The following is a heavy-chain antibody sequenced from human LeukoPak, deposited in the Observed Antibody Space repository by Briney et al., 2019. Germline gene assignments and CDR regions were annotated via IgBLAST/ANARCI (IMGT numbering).Heavy chain of an antibody. V-gene: IGHV3-23*01. J-gene: IGHJ6*02. CDR1: GFTFSSYA. Sequence: PGGSLRLSCAASGFTFSSYAMSWVRQAPGKGLEWVSAISGSGGSTYYADSVKGRFTISRDNSKNTLYLQMNSLRAEDTAVYYCAKDLGSCSSTSCYGYLGHGMDVWGQGTTVTVSS. CDR2: ISGSGGST. CDR3: AKDLGSCSSTSCYGYLGHGMDV. D-gene: IGHD2-2*01.